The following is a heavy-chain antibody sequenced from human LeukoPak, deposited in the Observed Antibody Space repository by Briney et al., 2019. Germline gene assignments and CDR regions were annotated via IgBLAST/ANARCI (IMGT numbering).Heavy chain of an antibody. J-gene: IGHJ4*02. Sequence: GGSLRLSCAPAGFTFSNYAMTWVRQPQGKGLEWVSGISGSGATTYYTESVQGRFTISRDNSKNTLYLQMNSLRAEDTAVYYCAKDRANWGHSGDYWGQGTLVTVSS. D-gene: IGHD7-27*01. V-gene: IGHV3-23*01. CDR1: GFTFSNYA. CDR3: AKDRANWGHSGDY. CDR2: ISGSGATT.